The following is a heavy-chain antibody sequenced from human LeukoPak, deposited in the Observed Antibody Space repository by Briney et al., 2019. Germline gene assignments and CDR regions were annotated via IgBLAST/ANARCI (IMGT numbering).Heavy chain of an antibody. CDR3: ARRAGAYSHPYDY. D-gene: IGHD4/OR15-4a*01. CDR2: ISGRAGAGNT. Sequence: GGSLTLSCAASGFTLSSLGMNCVRPAPGKGRAWVSGISGRAGAGNTCYADSVKGRFTISRENSKNTLHRQMTSLRAEDTSVYYCARRAGAYSHPYDYWGQGTLVTVSS. J-gene: IGHJ4*02. CDR1: GFTLSSLG. V-gene: IGHV3-23*01.